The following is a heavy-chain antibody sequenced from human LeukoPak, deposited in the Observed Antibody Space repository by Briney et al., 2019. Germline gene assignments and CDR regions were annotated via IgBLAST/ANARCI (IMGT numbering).Heavy chain of an antibody. CDR1: GFSFSSNA. J-gene: IGHJ4*02. CDR3: VNGGYSGYDLDS. V-gene: IGHV3-64D*09. CDR2: ISSNGGIT. Sequence: GGSLRLSCSASGFSFSSNAMHWVRQAPGKGLEYVSGISSNGGITYYADSVKGRFIISRDNSKNTQYLQMSSLRVEDTAVYYCVNGGYSGYDLDSWGQGTLVTVSS. D-gene: IGHD5-12*01.